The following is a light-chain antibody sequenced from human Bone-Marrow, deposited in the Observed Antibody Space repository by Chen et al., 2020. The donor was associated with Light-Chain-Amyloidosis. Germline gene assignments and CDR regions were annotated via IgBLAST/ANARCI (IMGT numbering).Light chain of an antibody. Sequence: NFMLPQPHSVSESPGKTVIISCTRSSGSIATNYVRWYQRRPGSSPTTVIYEDDQSPSGVPDRFSGSIDRSSNSASLTISGLKTEDEADYYCQSYQGSSQGVFGGGTKLTVL. V-gene: IGLV6-57*01. CDR2: EDD. J-gene: IGLJ3*02. CDR3: QSYQGSSQGV. CDR1: SGSIATNY.